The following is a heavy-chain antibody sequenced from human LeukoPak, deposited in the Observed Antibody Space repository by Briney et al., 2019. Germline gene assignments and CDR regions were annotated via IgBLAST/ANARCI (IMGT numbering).Heavy chain of an antibody. Sequence: PGGSLRLSCAASGVTFSSYAMSWVRQAPGKGLEWVSAISGSGGSTYYADSVKGRFTISRDNSKNTLYLQMNSLRAEDTAVYYCAKDNYPGGYYYGMDVWGQGTTVTVSS. CDR3: AKDNYPGGYYYGMDV. V-gene: IGHV3-23*01. CDR2: ISGSGGST. D-gene: IGHD4-11*01. CDR1: GVTFSSYA. J-gene: IGHJ6*02.